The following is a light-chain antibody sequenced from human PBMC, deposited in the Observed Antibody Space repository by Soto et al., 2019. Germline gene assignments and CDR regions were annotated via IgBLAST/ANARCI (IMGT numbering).Light chain of an antibody. Sequence: QTVVTQEPSFSVSPGGTVTLTCGLSSGSVSPSYYPGWFQQTPGQAPRALIYTTNTRSSGVPDRFSGSILGNKAALTITGAQADDESDYFCSSYAGRNNYVFGTGTKLTVL. CDR3: SSYAGRNNYV. CDR2: TTN. V-gene: IGLV8-61*01. J-gene: IGLJ1*01. CDR1: SGSVSPSYY.